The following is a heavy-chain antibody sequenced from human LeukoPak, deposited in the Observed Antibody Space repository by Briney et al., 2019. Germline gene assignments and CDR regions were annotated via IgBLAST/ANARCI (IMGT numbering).Heavy chain of an antibody. V-gene: IGHV3-33*01. J-gene: IGHJ2*01. CDR2: IWYDGSNK. D-gene: IGHD3-16*01. CDR3: ARDPTYTLTANWYFDL. Sequence: GGSLRLSCAASGFTFSSYGMHWVREAPGKGLEWVAVIWYDGSNKYYADSVKGRFTISRDNSKNTLYLQMNSLRAEDTAVYYCARDPTYTLTANWYFDLWGRGTLVTVSS. CDR1: GFTFSSYG.